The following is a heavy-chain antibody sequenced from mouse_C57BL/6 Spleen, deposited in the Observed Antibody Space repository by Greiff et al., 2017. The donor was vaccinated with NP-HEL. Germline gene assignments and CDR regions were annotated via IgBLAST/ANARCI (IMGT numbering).Heavy chain of an antibody. CDR1: GFSLTSYG. D-gene: IGHD1-1*01. J-gene: IGHJ4*01. V-gene: IGHV2-6*03. CDR2: IWSDGST. Sequence: QVQLQQSGPGLVAPSQSLSITCTVSGFSLTSYGVHWVRQPPGTGLEWLVVIWSDGSTTYNSALKSRLSISKDNSKSQVFLKMNSLQTDDTAMYYCARITTDVGAMDYWGQGTSVTVSS. CDR3: ARITTDVGAMDY.